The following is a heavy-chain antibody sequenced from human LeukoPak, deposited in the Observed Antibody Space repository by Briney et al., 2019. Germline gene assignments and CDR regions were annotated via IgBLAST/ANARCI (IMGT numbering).Heavy chain of an antibody. D-gene: IGHD2-2*01. CDR2: IDPSDSYT. J-gene: IGHJ4*02. CDR3: ARSACSSTSCYVFFDY. V-gene: IGHV5-10-1*01. Sequence: GESLKISCKGSGYSFTSYWISWVRQMPGKGLEWMGRIDPSDSYTNYSPSFQGHVTISADKSISTAYLQWSSLKASDTAMYYCARSACSSTSCYVFFDYWGQRTLVTVSS. CDR1: GYSFTSYW.